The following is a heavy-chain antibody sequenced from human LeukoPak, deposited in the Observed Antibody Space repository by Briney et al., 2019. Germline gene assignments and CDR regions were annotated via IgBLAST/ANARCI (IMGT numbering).Heavy chain of an antibody. CDR2: ISGSAGAT. CDR1: GFTFSDYA. CDR3: AKDSQQQLANTDY. J-gene: IGHJ4*02. V-gene: IGHV3-23*01. Sequence: GGSLRLSCAASGFTFSDYAMSWVRQAPGKGLEGVSAISGSAGATYYADSVKGRFTISRDNSKNTLYLQMNSLRAEDTALYYCAKDSQQQLANTDYWGQGTLVTVSS. D-gene: IGHD6-13*01.